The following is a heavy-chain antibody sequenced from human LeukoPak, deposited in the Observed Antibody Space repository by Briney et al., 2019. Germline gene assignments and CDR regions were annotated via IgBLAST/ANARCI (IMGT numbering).Heavy chain of an antibody. CDR1: GFTFSSYV. CDR3: ARVLAYYDFWSGYSDS. Sequence: GGSLRLSCAASGFTFSSYVMNWVRQAPGRGLEWVSSIGSSSSYIYYADSMKGRFTISRDNAKKSLYLQMDSLRAEDTAVYYCARVLAYYDFWSGYSDSWGQGTLVTVSS. V-gene: IGHV3-21*01. J-gene: IGHJ4*02. D-gene: IGHD3-3*01. CDR2: IGSSSSYI.